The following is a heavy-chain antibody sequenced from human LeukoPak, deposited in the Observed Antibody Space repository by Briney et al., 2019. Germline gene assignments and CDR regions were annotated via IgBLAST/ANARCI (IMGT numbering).Heavy chain of an antibody. D-gene: IGHD3-3*01. V-gene: IGHV4-59*01. CDR2: IYNSGST. CDR1: GGSNSGYY. Sequence: SETLSLTCTVSGGSNSGYYWSWIRQPPGKGLEWIGYIYNSGSTTYNPSLKSRVTISLDTSNNQFSLKLSSVTAADTAVYYCARVYDFWSGYFYYYYMDVWGKGTTVTVSS. CDR3: ARVYDFWSGYFYYYYMDV. J-gene: IGHJ6*03.